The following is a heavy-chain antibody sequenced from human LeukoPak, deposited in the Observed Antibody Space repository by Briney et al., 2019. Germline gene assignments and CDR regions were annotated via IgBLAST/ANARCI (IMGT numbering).Heavy chain of an antibody. Sequence: GESLKISCKGFGYSFTSYWIGWVRQMPGKGLEWMGIIYPGDSDTRYSPSFQGQVTISADKSISTAYLQWSSLKASDTAMYYCAKQTYYYDSSGYYYFDYWGQGTLVTVSS. V-gene: IGHV5-51*01. CDR2: IYPGDSDT. D-gene: IGHD3-22*01. J-gene: IGHJ4*02. CDR1: GYSFTSYW. CDR3: AKQTYYYDSSGYYYFDY.